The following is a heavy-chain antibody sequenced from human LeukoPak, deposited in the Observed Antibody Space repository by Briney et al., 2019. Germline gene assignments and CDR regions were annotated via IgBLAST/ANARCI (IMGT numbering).Heavy chain of an antibody. CDR2: INWNGGST. CDR1: GFTFDDYG. D-gene: IGHD6-13*01. Sequence: SGGSLRLSCAASGFTFDDYGMSWVRQAPGKGLEWVSGINWNGGSTGYADSVKGRFTISRDNAKNSLYLQMNSLRAEDTALYYCARVAARYSSSWYDYWGQGTLVTVSS. J-gene: IGHJ4*02. V-gene: IGHV3-20*04. CDR3: ARVAARYSSSWYDY.